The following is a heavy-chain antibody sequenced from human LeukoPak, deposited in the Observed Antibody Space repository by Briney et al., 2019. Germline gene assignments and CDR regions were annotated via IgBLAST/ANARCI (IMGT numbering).Heavy chain of an antibody. CDR1: GFTFRSYG. CDR3: ARGIAAAGNYYYYYMDV. Sequence: PGGSLRLSCAASGFTFRSYGMHWVRQAPGKGLEWVAFIRYDGSKKYYADSVKGRFTISRDNAKNSLYLQMNSLRAEDTAVYYCARGIAAAGNYYYYYMDVWGKGTTVTISS. J-gene: IGHJ6*03. D-gene: IGHD6-13*01. V-gene: IGHV3-30*02. CDR2: IRYDGSKK.